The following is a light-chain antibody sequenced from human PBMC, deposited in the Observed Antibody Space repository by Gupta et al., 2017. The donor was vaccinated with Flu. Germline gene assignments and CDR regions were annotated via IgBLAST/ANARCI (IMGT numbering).Light chain of an antibody. V-gene: IGKV1-5*03. Sequence: PSTLSASVGDRVTITCRASQNINSWLAWYQQKPGKAPKFLIYKASSLQSGVPSRCSGSGSGTQFTLTISSLQPDDYATYYCQQYEAYPRTFGEGTKVEIK. J-gene: IGKJ4*01. CDR3: QQYEAYPRT. CDR2: KAS. CDR1: QNINSW.